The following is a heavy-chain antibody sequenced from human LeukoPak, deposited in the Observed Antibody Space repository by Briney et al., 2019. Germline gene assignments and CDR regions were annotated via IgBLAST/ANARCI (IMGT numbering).Heavy chain of an antibody. CDR1: GGSISSHY. CDR2: IYYSGST. V-gene: IGHV4-59*11. CDR3: ARVRRDYYYYYMDV. J-gene: IGHJ6*03. Sequence: SETLSLTCTVSGGSISSHYWSWIRQPPGKGLEWIGYIYYSGSTNYSPSLKSRVTISVDTSKNQFSLKLSSVTAAGTAVYYCARVRRDYYYYYMDVWGKGTTVTVSS.